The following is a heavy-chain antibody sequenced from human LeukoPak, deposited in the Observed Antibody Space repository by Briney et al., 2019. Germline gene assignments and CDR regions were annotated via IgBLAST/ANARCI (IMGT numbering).Heavy chain of an antibody. J-gene: IGHJ5*02. CDR2: INPNGGGT. CDR3: ARDRAPYCSGGSCDFDP. D-gene: IGHD2-15*01. V-gene: IGHV1-2*06. CDR1: GYTFTGYY. Sequence: ASVKVSCKASGYTFTGYYMHWVRQAPGQGLEWMGRINPNGGGTNYAQKFQGRVTMTRDTSISTAYMELSRLRSDDTAVYYCARDRAPYCSGGSCDFDPWGQGTLVTVSS.